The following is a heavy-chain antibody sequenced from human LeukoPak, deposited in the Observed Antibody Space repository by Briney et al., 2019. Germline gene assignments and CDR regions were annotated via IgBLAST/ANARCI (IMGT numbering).Heavy chain of an antibody. Sequence: GGSLRLSCAASGFTFSSYSMNWVRQAPGKGLEWVSSISSSSSYIYYADSVKGRFTISRDNAKNSLYLQMNSLRAEDTAVYYCARGGVTTNWFDLWGQGTLVTVSS. CDR2: ISSSSSYI. V-gene: IGHV3-21*01. CDR3: ARGGVTTNWFDL. D-gene: IGHD4-11*01. CDR1: GFTFSSYS. J-gene: IGHJ5*02.